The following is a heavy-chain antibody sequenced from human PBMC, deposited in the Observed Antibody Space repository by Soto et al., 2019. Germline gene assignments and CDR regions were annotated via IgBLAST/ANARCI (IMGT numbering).Heavy chain of an antibody. Sequence: GGSLRLSCAASGFTFSSYSMNWVRQAPGKGLEWVSSISSSSSYIYYADSVKGRFTISRDNAKNSLYLQMNSLRAEDTAVYYCARETGGLPTDLDYWGQGTLVTVSS. V-gene: IGHV3-21*01. J-gene: IGHJ4*02. CDR3: ARETGGLPTDLDY. D-gene: IGHD2-8*02. CDR2: ISSSSSYI. CDR1: GFTFSSYS.